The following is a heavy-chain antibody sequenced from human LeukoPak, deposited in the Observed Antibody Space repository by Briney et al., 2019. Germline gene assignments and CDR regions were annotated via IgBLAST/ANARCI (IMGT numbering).Heavy chain of an antibody. Sequence: SETLSLTCTVSGGSISSGGYYWSWIRQHPGKGLEWIGYIYYSGSTYYNPSLKSRVTISVDTSKNQLSLKLSSVTAADTAVYYCARGPRNYYDSSGTPYYFDYWGQGTLVTVSS. D-gene: IGHD3-22*01. CDR2: IYYSGST. CDR3: ARGPRNYYDSSGTPYYFDY. V-gene: IGHV4-31*03. CDR1: GGSISSGGYY. J-gene: IGHJ4*02.